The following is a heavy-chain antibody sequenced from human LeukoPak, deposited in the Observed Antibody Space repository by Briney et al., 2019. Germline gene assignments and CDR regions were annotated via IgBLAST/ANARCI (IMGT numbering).Heavy chain of an antibody. CDR2: IYSGGST. CDR1: GFTVSSNY. Sequence: GGSLRLSCAASGFTVSSNYMSWVRQAPGKGLEWVSVIYSGGSTYYADSVKGRFTISRDNAKNSLYLQMNSLRAEDTAVYYCARDIAAAGTRYDYWGQGTLVTVSS. D-gene: IGHD6-13*01. J-gene: IGHJ4*02. CDR3: ARDIAAAGTRYDY. V-gene: IGHV3-66*01.